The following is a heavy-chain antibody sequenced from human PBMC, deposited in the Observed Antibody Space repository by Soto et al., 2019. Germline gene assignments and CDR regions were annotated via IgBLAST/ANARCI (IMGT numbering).Heavy chain of an antibody. V-gene: IGHV3-23*01. CDR2: SSATGSNT. CDR3: AKCGALYSSCAY. D-gene: IGHD6-13*01. CDR1: GLTFSSSA. Sequence: PGESLKISCAASGLTFSSSAMTWVRQAPGKGLEWVSVSSATGSNTYYADSVKGRFTISRDNSKSTLYLQMNSLRADDTALYYCAKCGALYSSCAYWGQGTLVTVSS. J-gene: IGHJ4*02.